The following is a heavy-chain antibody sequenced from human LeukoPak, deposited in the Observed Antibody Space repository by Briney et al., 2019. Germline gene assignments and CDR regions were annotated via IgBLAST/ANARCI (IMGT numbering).Heavy chain of an antibody. Sequence: GASVKVSCKASGYTFTSYGIAWVRQAPGQGLEWMGWISVYNGDTKYGQKFQGGVTMTTDTATNTAYMEVRSLRSDDAAVYYCARVVVVAATEVPYYFDYWATEPWSPSPQ. V-gene: IGHV1-18*01. CDR3: ARVVVVAATEVPYYFDY. CDR2: ISVYNGDT. CDR1: GYTFTSYG. D-gene: IGHD2-15*01. J-gene: IGHJ4*01.